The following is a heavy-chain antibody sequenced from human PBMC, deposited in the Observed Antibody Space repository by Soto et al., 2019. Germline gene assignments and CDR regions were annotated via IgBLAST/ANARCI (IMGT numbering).Heavy chain of an antibody. CDR2: INHTGST. CDR1: GGSFSDYY. J-gene: IGHJ5*02. CDR3: AKVRRHISLS. V-gene: IGHV4-34*01. D-gene: IGHD2-21*01. Sequence: ETLSITCTVYGGSFSDYYWSWIRQPPGKGLEWIGEINHTGSTNFNTSLESRVTISVETSRNQFSLKLSSVTAADTDVYYCAKVRRHISLSWGQGTLVTVSS.